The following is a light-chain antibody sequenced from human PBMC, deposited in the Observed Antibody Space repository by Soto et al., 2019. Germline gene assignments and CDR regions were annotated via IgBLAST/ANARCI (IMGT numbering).Light chain of an antibody. CDR2: GAS. CDR1: QSVGSS. CDR3: QQYNNWPPFT. J-gene: IGKJ4*01. Sequence: EIVVTQSPATLSVSPGERATLSCRASQSVGSSLAWYQQKPGQAPRLLIYGASIRATGVPARFSGTASWTDFTLTISSLQSEDVAVYYCQQYNNWPPFTFGGGTKVEIK. V-gene: IGKV3-15*01.